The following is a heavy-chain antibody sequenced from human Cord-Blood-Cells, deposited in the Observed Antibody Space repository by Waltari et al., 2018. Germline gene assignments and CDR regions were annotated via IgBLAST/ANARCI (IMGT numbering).Heavy chain of an antibody. D-gene: IGHD5-12*01. V-gene: IGHV1-69*01. CDR3: AREHSGYDGNDAFDI. Sequence: QVQLVQSGAEVKKPGSSVKVSCKASGGTFSSYAIRWVRQAPGQGLEWMGGIIPNFGTANYAQKFQGRVTITADESTSTAYMELSSLRSEDTAVYYCAREHSGYDGNDAFDIWGQGTMVTVSS. CDR2: IIPNFGTA. CDR1: GGTFSSYA. J-gene: IGHJ3*02.